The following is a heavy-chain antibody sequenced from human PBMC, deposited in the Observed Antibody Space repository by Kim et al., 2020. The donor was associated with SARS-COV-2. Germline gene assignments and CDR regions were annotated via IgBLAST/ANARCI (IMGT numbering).Heavy chain of an antibody. CDR3: ARSLGAYNWNDEWSPDY. J-gene: IGHJ4*02. CDR1: GYTFTSYY. CDR2: INPSGGST. V-gene: IGHV1-46*01. Sequence: ASVKVSCKASGYTFTSYYMHWVRQAPGQGLEWMGIINPSGGSTSYAQKFQGRVTMTRDTSTSTVYMELSSLRSEDTAVYYCARSLGAYNWNDEWSPDYWGQGTLVTVSS. D-gene: IGHD1-1*01.